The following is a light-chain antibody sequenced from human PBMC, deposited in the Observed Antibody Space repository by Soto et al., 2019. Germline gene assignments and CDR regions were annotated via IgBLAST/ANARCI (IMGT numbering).Light chain of an antibody. V-gene: IGKV3-20*01. CDR3: QQYGNSPIT. Sequence: EIVFTQSPCTLSLSPGERATLSCRASQSVSSNYLAWYQQKPGQTPRLLIYGASTRATGIPDRFSGSGSGTDFTRTISRLEPEDFAVYYCQQYGNSPITFGQGTRLEIK. CDR1: QSVSSNY. CDR2: GAS. J-gene: IGKJ5*01.